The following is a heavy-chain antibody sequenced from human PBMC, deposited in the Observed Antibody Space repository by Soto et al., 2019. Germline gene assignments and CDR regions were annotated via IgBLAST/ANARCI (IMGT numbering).Heavy chain of an antibody. Sequence: GGSLRLSCAASGFTFSSYAMSWVRQAPGKGLEWVSAISGSGGSTYYADSVKGRFTISRDNSKNTLYLQMNSLRAEDTAVYYCAKDSSWTYFYYYGMDVWGQGTTVPVSS. J-gene: IGHJ6*02. V-gene: IGHV3-23*01. D-gene: IGHD6-13*01. CDR2: ISGSGGST. CDR1: GFTFSSYA. CDR3: AKDSSWTYFYYYGMDV.